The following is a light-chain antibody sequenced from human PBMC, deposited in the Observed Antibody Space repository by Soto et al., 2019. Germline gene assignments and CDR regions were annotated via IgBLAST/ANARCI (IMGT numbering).Light chain of an antibody. CDR2: EVS. Sequence: QSALTQPASVSGPPGQSITISCTGTSSDVGGYNYVSWYQQHTGKAPKLMIYEVSNRPSGVSNRFSGSKSGNTASLTISGLQAEDEADYYCSSYTSSSTNVFGTGTKLTVL. V-gene: IGLV2-14*01. J-gene: IGLJ1*01. CDR1: SSDVGGYNY. CDR3: SSYTSSSTNV.